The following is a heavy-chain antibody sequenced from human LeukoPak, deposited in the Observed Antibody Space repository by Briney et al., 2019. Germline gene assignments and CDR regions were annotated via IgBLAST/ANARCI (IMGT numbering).Heavy chain of an antibody. Sequence: ASVRVSCKTSGYTFTHYYIHWVRQAPGQGLEWMGIINPSGGSTNYAQPFQGRLSMTRDTSTSTVYMELSSLRSEDTAVYYCARGAYSYAQDFRGQGTPVTVSS. CDR3: ARGAYSYAQDF. V-gene: IGHV1-46*01. CDR1: GYTFTHYY. D-gene: IGHD5-18*01. CDR2: INPSGGST. J-gene: IGHJ4*02.